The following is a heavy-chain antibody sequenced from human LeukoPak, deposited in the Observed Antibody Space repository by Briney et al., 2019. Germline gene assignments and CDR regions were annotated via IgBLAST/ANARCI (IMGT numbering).Heavy chain of an antibody. CDR1: GGSFSGYY. CDR2: INHSGST. D-gene: IGHD6-6*01. Sequence: SETLSLTCAVYGGSFSGYYWSWIRQPPGKGLEWIGEINHSGSTNYNPSLKSRVTISVDTSKNQFSLKLSSVTAADTAVYYCAIRIAARAIAYWGQGTLVTVSS. J-gene: IGHJ4*02. V-gene: IGHV4-34*01. CDR3: AIRIAARAIAY.